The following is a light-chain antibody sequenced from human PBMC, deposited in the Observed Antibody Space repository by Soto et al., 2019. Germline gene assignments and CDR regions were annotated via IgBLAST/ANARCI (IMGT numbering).Light chain of an antibody. CDR1: SSDVGGYNY. CDR3: NSYTTTSSWV. Sequence: QSDLTQPASVSGSPGQSITISCTGTSSDVGGYNYVSWYQQHPGKAPNLIIYEVTNRPSGVSNRFSGSKSGNTASLTISGLQAEDEADYYCNSYTTTSSWVFGGGTKLTVL. J-gene: IGLJ3*02. CDR2: EVT. V-gene: IGLV2-14*01.